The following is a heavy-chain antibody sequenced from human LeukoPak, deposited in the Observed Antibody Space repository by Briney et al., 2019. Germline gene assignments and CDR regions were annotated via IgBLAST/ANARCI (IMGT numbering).Heavy chain of an antibody. Sequence: SETLSLTCTVSGYSISSGFYWGWIRQPPGKGLEWIGSIFQSGSTYYNPSLKSRATISVDTSKNNFSLNLSSVTAADTAIYYCARYGDYLDYWGQGILVTVSS. CDR2: IFQSGST. V-gene: IGHV4-38-2*02. D-gene: IGHD4-17*01. J-gene: IGHJ4*02. CDR3: ARYGDYLDY. CDR1: GYSISSGFY.